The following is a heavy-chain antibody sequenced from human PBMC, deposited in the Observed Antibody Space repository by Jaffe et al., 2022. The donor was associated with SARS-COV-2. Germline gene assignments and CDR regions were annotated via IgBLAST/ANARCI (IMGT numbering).Heavy chain of an antibody. D-gene: IGHD5-12*01. Sequence: EVQLVESGGGLVQPGGSLTLSCVASGFTFSPYWMTWVRQAPGKGLEWVANIKPDGSEKYYVDSVKGRFTISRDNGKNSLYLQMYRVRAEDTGLYYCARAAGRYSGYDDPWDYWGQGTLVTVSS. J-gene: IGHJ4*02. CDR3: ARAAGRYSGYDDPWDY. V-gene: IGHV3-7*04. CDR2: IKPDGSEK. CDR1: GFTFSPYW.